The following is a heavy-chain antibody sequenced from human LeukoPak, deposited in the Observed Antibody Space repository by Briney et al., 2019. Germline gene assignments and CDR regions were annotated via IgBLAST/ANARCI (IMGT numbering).Heavy chain of an antibody. CDR1: GFTFDDYA. J-gene: IGHJ4*02. D-gene: IGHD6-13*01. Sequence: SLRLSCAASGFTFDDYAMHWVRQAPGKGLEWVSGISWNSGSIGYADSVKGRFTISRDNAKNSLYLQMNSLRAEDTALYYCAKDIGIAAAKTLDYWGQGTLVTVSS. CDR3: AKDIGIAAAKTLDY. V-gene: IGHV3-9*01. CDR2: ISWNSGSI.